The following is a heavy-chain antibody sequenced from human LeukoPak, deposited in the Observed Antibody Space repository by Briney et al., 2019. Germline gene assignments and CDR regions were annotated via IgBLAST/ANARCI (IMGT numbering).Heavy chain of an antibody. J-gene: IGHJ4*02. CDR3: ARKGGTAIVDY. CDR2: IYYSGST. Sequence: MPSETLSLTCTVSGGSISSYYWSWIRQPPGKGLEWIGYIYYSGSTNYNPSLKSRVTISVDTSKNQFSLKLSSVTAADTAVYYCARKGGTAIVDYWGREPWSPSPQ. V-gene: IGHV4-59*01. D-gene: IGHD5-18*01. CDR1: GGSISSYY.